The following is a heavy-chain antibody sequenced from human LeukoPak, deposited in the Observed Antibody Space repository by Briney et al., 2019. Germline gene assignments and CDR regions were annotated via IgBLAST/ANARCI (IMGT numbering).Heavy chain of an antibody. J-gene: IGHJ4*02. D-gene: IGHD3-10*01. CDR1: GFTLSGFS. CDR2: IKQDGSER. Sequence: GGSLRLSCAASGFTLSGFSMSWVRQSPTKGLEWVANIKQDGSERYYVDSVKGRFTISRDNAKNSLSLQMNNLRGEDTAVYYCARAGSHWHFVYWGQGTVVTVSS. CDR3: ARAGSHWHFVY. V-gene: IGHV3-7*01.